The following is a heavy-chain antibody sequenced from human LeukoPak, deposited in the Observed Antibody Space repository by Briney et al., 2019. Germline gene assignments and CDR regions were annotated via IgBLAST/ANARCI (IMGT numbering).Heavy chain of an antibody. CDR2: ISNDGGGT. CDR1: GFTFSSYA. D-gene: IGHD3-22*01. CDR3: AKGSSGYFVDL. J-gene: IGHJ5*02. V-gene: IGHV3-23*01. Sequence: GGFLRLSCAASGFTFSSYAMSWVRQAPGKGLEWVSAISNDGGGTNYADFVKGRFTISRDNSKNTLFLQMNSLRAEDTALYYCAKGSSGYFVDLWGQGTLVTVSS.